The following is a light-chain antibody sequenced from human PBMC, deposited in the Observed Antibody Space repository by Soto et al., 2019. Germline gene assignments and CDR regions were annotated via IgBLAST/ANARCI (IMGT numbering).Light chain of an antibody. CDR3: EQGLATPFT. Sequence: EIVLTQSPLSLPVTPGEPASISCRSSHNLRHSNGYYYLDWYLQKPGQSPQLLIYLGSNRASGVPDRFSGSGSGTDFTLTISRVEAEDVGVYFCEQGLATPFTFGGGTKVDI. CDR2: LGS. CDR1: HNLRHSNGYYY. V-gene: IGKV2-28*01. J-gene: IGKJ4*01.